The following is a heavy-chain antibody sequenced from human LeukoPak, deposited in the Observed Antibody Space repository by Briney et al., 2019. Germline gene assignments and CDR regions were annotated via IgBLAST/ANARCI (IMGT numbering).Heavy chain of an antibody. D-gene: IGHD6-6*01. CDR1: GFTFSSYA. CDR3: ASRKEYTTSSVFY. Sequence: HTGGSLRLSCAASGFTFSSYAMSWVRQAPGKGLEWVSAISGSGGSTYYADSVKGRFTISRDNSKNTLYLQMNSLRAEDTAVYYCASRKEYTTSSVFYWGQGTLVTVSS. V-gene: IGHV3-23*01. J-gene: IGHJ4*02. CDR2: ISGSGGST.